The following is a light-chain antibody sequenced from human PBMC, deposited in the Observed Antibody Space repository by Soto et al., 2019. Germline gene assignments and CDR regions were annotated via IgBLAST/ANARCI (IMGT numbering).Light chain of an antibody. CDR3: MQALQTPPT. CDR1: QSLLYSNGYNY. J-gene: IGKJ4*01. V-gene: IGKV2-28*01. Sequence: EIVLTQSPLSLPVTPGEPASISCRSSQSLLYSNGYNYLVWYLQRPGQSPQLLIYLGSNRASGVPDRFSGSESGTDYTLKISRVEAEDVGVYYCMQALQTPPTFGGWTTVEIK. CDR2: LGS.